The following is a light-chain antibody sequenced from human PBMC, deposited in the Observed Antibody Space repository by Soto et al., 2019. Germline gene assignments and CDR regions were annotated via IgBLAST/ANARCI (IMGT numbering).Light chain of an antibody. CDR1: QSVYNN. J-gene: IGKJ4*01. V-gene: IGKV3-15*01. Sequence: EIVMTQSPATLSVSPGERATLSCRASQSVYNNVAWYQHKPGQAPRLLIYGASTRATGIPARFSGSGSGTEFTLTTSSLQSEDLAVYYCQQYDNWPPDTFGGGTKVEIK. CDR2: GAS. CDR3: QQYDNWPPDT.